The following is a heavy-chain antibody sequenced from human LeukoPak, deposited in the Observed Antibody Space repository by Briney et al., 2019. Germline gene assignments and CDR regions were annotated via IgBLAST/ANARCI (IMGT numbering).Heavy chain of an antibody. V-gene: IGHV4-59*01. CDR3: ARSYGARVAPDY. D-gene: IGHD4-17*01. Sequence: SETLSLTCTVSGGSISSYYWSWLRQPPGKGLEWIGYIYYSGSTNYNPSLKSRVTISVDTSKNQFSLKLSSVTAADTAVYYCARSYGARVAPDYWGQGTLVTVSS. CDR1: GGSISSYY. J-gene: IGHJ4*02. CDR2: IYYSGST.